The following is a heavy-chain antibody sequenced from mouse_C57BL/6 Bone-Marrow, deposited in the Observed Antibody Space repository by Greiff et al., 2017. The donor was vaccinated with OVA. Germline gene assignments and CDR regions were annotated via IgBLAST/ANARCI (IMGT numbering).Heavy chain of an antibody. Sequence: DVMLVESGGGLVKPGGSLKLSCAASGFTFSDYGMHWVRQAPEKGLEWVAYISSGSSTIYYADTVKGRFTISRDNAKNTLFLQMTSLRSEDTAMYYCARAGWLLLWFAYWGQGTLVTVSA. J-gene: IGHJ3*01. CDR2: ISSGSSTI. D-gene: IGHD2-3*01. CDR1: GFTFSDYG. V-gene: IGHV5-17*01. CDR3: ARAGWLLLWFAY.